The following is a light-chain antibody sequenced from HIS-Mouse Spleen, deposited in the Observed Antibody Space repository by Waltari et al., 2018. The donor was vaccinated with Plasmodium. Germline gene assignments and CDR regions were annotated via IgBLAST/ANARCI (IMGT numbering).Light chain of an antibody. CDR1: NIGSKG. CDR2: TDS. V-gene: IGLV3-21*02. Sequence: SYVLTQPPSVSVAPGQTARITCGGNNIGSKGVHWYQQKPGQAPVLVVYTDSDRPSGSPERFSGSNSGNTATLTISRVEAGNEADYYCQVWDSSSDHYVFGTGTKVTVL. CDR3: QVWDSSSDHYV. J-gene: IGLJ1*01.